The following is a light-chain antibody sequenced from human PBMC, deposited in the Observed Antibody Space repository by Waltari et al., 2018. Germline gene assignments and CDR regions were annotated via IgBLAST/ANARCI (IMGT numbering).Light chain of an antibody. CDR1: QSVSSSY. CDR2: GAS. Sequence: EIVLMQSPGTLSLSPGERATVSCRASQSVSSSYLAWYQQKPGQAPRLLIYGASTRATGIPDRFSGSGSGTDFTLTISRLEPEDFAVYYCQQYGSSPLLFTFGPGTKVDIK. CDR3: QQYGSSPLLFT. J-gene: IGKJ3*01. V-gene: IGKV3-20*01.